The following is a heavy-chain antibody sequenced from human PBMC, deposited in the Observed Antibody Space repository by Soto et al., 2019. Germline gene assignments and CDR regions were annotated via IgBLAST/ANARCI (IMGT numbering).Heavy chain of an antibody. D-gene: IGHD5-18*01. J-gene: IGHJ4*02. V-gene: IGHV4-34*01. Sequence: SETLSLTCAVYGGSFSGYYWSWIRQPPGKGLEWIGEINHSGSTNYNPSLKSRVTISVDTSKNQFSLKLSSVTAADTAVYYCARGEYSYGYYFDYWGQGTLVTVSS. CDR2: INHSGST. CDR1: GGSFSGYY. CDR3: ARGEYSYGYYFDY.